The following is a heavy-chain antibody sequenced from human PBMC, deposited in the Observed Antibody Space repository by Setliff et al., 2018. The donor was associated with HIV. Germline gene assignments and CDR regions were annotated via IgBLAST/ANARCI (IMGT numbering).Heavy chain of an antibody. CDR3: ARGPPPLTPDY. V-gene: IGHV4-38-2*02. CDR2: IYTSGST. CDR1: GFSISSRYY. J-gene: IGHJ4*02. Sequence: LSLPFYVSGFSISSRYYWGWIRQSPGKGLEWIGHIYTSGSTNYNPSLKGRVTMSVDTSKNQFSLKLSSVTAADTAVYYCARGPPPLTPDYWGQGTLVTVSS.